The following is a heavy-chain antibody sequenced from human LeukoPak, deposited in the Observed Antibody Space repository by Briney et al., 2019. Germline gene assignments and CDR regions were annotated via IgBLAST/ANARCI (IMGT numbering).Heavy chain of an antibody. V-gene: IGHV4/OR15-8*01. CDR3: ARRIEKTAMVDY. CDR2: INHSGST. J-gene: IGHJ4*02. CDR1: GGSIDSTNW. D-gene: IGHD5-18*01. Sequence: PSETLSLTCDVSGGSIDSTNWWNWVRQPPGKGLEWIGEINHSGSTNYNPSLKSRVTISVDTSKNQFSLKLSSVTAADTAVYYCARRIEKTAMVDYWGQGTLVTVSS.